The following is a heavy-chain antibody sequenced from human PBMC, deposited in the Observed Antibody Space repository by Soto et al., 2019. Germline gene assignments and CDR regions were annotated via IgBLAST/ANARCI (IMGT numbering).Heavy chain of an antibody. CDR2: IYPDDSDS. D-gene: IGHD4-17*01. J-gene: IGHJ4*02. CDR3: VATYGDYLDY. V-gene: IGHV5-51*01. CDR1: GYKITTYW. Sequence: PGESLKISCKGSGYKITTYWIGWVRQMPGKGLEWMAIIYPDDSDSRYSPSFQGQVTISADKSISTAYLQWSSLKASDTAIYYCVATYGDYLDYWGQGTLVTV.